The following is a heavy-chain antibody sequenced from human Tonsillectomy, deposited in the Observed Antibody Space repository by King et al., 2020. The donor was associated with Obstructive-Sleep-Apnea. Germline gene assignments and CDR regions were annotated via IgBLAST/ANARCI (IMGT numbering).Heavy chain of an antibody. V-gene: IGHV3-30*04. J-gene: IGHJ4*02. CDR3: ARDWIEVPGAMEYYDFRSGPPGY. Sequence: QLVESGGGVVQPGRSLRLSCAASGFTFSSFDMHWVRQAPGKGLEWVALISYDGSDKYYRDSVKGRFTISRDNSKNTLYLQMNSLRAEDTAVYYCARDWIEVPGAMEYYDFRSGPPGYWGKGTLVTVSS. D-gene: IGHD3-3*01. CDR2: ISYDGSDK. CDR1: GFTFSSFD.